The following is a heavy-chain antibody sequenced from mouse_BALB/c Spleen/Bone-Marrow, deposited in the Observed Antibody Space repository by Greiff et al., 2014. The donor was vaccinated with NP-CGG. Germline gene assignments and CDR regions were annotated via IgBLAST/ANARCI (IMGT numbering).Heavy chain of an antibody. D-gene: IGHD2-1*01. V-gene: IGHV1-9*01. CDR3: ARVLYYGNYDSFAY. CDR1: GYTFSSYW. CDR2: ILPGSGTS. J-gene: IGHJ3*01. Sequence: QVQLQQSGAELVKPGASVKISCKATGYTFSSYWIEWVKLRPGHGLEWIGEILPGSGTSNYNMKFKGKATFTADTSSNTAYMQRSILTSEDSAVYYCARVLYYGNYDSFAYGGQGTLVTVSA.